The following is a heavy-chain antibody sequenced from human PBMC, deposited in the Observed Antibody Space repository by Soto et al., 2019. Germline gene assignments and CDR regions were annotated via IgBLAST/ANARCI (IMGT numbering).Heavy chain of an antibody. CDR1: GGSINNSTSF. Sequence: SETLSLTCSVSGGSINNSTSFWGWLRQSPGKGLEWIATINYRWPAEYNPSLKSRVTISVDRSRNVLSLQMNYVTAPDTAVYYCANSFMSRPCFDTWGQGTLVTVSS. CDR3: ANSFMSRPCFDT. CDR2: INYRWPA. J-gene: IGHJ5*02. V-gene: IGHV4-39*02. D-gene: IGHD6-6*01.